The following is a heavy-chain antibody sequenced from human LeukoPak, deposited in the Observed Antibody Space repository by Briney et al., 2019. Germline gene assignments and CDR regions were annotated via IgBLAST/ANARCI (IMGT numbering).Heavy chain of an antibody. D-gene: IGHD6-13*01. V-gene: IGHV3-48*03. CDR1: GFTFSSFE. Sequence: SGGSLRLSCAVSGFTFSSFEMNWVRQAPGKGLEWISYISRTGNSIYYADSVKGRFTISRDSAKNSLYLQMNSLRAEDTAVYYCARGPYSSNWYVDYWGQGTLVTVAS. CDR3: ARGPYSSNWYVDY. CDR2: ISRTGNSI. J-gene: IGHJ4*02.